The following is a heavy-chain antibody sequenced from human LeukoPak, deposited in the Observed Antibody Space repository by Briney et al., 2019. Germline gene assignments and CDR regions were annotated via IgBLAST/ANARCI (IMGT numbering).Heavy chain of an antibody. D-gene: IGHD3-22*01. CDR3: AKGPNHSSGYWDY. Sequence: PGGSLRLSCAASGFTFSSYEMNWVRQAPGKGLEWVSYISSSGSTIYYADSVKGRFTISRDNAKNSLYLQMNSLRAEDTAIYYCAKGPNHSSGYWDYWGQGTLVTVSS. V-gene: IGHV3-48*03. CDR2: ISSSGSTI. J-gene: IGHJ4*02. CDR1: GFTFSSYE.